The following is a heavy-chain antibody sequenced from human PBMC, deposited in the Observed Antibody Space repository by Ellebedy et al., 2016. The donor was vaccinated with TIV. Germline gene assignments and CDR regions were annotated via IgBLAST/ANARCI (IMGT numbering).Heavy chain of an antibody. CDR3: ARDHNWAFDT. CDR2: SYSDFA. D-gene: IGHD1-1*01. J-gene: IGHJ4*02. Sequence: PGGSLRLSCAASGFTFIDSSMNWVRQAPGKGPEWLSKSYSDFASYAYSVKGRFTISRDNAKNSLYLQMNRLRDEDTAVYYCARDHNWAFDTWGQGTLVTVSS. CDR1: GFTFIDSS. V-gene: IGHV3-48*02.